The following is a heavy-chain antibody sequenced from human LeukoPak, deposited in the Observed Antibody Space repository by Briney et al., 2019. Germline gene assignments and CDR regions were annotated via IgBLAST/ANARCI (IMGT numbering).Heavy chain of an antibody. CDR3: ARKAAGLTFDC. D-gene: IGHD6-13*01. V-gene: IGHV3-74*01. CDR1: GFTFSSYW. J-gene: IGHJ4*02. Sequence: WGSLRLSCAASGFTFSSYWMHWVRQAPGKGLVWVSRINSDGSSTNYADSVKGRFTIPRGNAENTLYLQMNSLRAEDTAVYYCARKAAGLTFDCWGQGTLVTVSS. CDR2: INSDGSST.